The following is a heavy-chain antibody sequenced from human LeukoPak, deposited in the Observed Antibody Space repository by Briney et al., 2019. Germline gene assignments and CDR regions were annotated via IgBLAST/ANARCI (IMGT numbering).Heavy chain of an antibody. Sequence: GGSLRLSCAASGFTFSSNWMSWVRQAPGKGLEWVANIKEDGSEKYYVDSVKGRFTISRDNAKNSLYLQMNSLRAEDTAVYYCAKGGGYSGYAGLTYYYYYYMDVWGKGTTVTVSS. D-gene: IGHD5-12*01. CDR2: IKEDGSEK. CDR1: GFTFSSNW. J-gene: IGHJ6*03. CDR3: AKGGGYSGYAGLTYYYYYYMDV. V-gene: IGHV3-7*03.